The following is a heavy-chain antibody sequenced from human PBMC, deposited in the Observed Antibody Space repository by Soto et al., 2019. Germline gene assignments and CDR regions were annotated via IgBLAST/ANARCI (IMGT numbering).Heavy chain of an antibody. V-gene: IGHV1-8*01. J-gene: IGHJ6*03. Sequence: GASVKVSCKASGYTFTSYDINWVRQATGQGLEWMGWMNPNSGNTGYAQKFQGRVTMTRNTSISTAYMELSSLRSEDTAVYYCARDWTAEGYYYMEVWGKGTTVTVSS. CDR1: GYTFTSYD. CDR2: MNPNSGNT. CDR3: ARDWTAEGYYYMEV. D-gene: IGHD1-1*01.